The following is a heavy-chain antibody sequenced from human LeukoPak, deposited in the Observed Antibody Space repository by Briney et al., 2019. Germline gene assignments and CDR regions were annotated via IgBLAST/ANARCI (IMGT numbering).Heavy chain of an antibody. CDR2: ISYEGSNK. V-gene: IGHV3-30-3*01. J-gene: IGHJ4*02. D-gene: IGHD2/OR15-2a*01. Sequence: PGGSLRLSCAASGFTISTYAMHWVRQAPGKGLEWVAVISYEGSNKYYADSVKGRFTISRDNSKNTLYLQMNSLRAEDTAVYYCARARARAGTTPEDYWGQGTLVTVSS. CDR3: ARARARAGTTPEDY. CDR1: GFTISTYA.